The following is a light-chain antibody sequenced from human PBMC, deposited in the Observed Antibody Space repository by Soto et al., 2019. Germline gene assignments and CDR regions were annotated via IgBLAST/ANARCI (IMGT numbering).Light chain of an antibody. J-gene: IGLJ2*01. CDR3: SSYTSTNFVI. CDR2: DVS. V-gene: IGLV2-14*01. Sequence: QSALTQPASVSGSPGQSITISCTGSSGDIGDYKYVSWYKQHPGKAPKLMIYDVSNRPSWVSNRFSASKSGNTASLTISGLQAEDEADYYCSSYTSTNFVIFGGGTKLTVL. CDR1: SGDIGDYKY.